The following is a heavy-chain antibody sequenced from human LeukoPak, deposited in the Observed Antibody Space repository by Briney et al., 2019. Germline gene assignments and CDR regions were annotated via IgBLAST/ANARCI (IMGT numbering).Heavy chain of an antibody. V-gene: IGHV3-30*04. Sequence: GGSLRLSCAASGFTFSSYAMHWVRQAPGKGLEWVAVISYDGSNKYYADSVKGRFTISRDNSKNTLYLQMNSLRAEDTAVYYCARAPYSGSYYGGLDYWGQGTLVTVSS. CDR2: ISYDGSNK. CDR3: ARAPYSGSYYGGLDY. CDR1: GFTFSSYA. D-gene: IGHD1-26*01. J-gene: IGHJ4*02.